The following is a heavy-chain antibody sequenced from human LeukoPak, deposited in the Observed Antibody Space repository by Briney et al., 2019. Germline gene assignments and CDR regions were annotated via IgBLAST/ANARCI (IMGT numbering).Heavy chain of an antibody. CDR3: ARAIAAAGGY. J-gene: IGHJ4*02. CDR1: GFTLSSYW. Sequence: GVSLRLSCAASGFTLSSYWMTRVRQAPGKGLEWVANINQDGSKTYFVDSVKGRFSISRNNTKNSLYLQMNSLRAEDTAVYYCARAIAAAGGYWGQGTLVTVFS. D-gene: IGHD6-13*01. V-gene: IGHV3-7*01. CDR2: INQDGSKT.